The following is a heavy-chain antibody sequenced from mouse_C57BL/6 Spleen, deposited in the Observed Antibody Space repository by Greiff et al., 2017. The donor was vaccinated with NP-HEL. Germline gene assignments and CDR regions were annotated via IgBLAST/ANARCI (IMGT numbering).Heavy chain of an antibody. Sequence: QVQLKQPGAELVRPGSSVKLSCKASGYTFTSYWMHWVKQRPIQGLEWIGNIDPSDSETHYNQKFKDKATLTVDKSSSTAYMQLSSLTSEDSAVYYWARRLRYGSSYWYFDVWGTGTTVTVSS. CDR2: IDPSDSET. V-gene: IGHV1-52*01. D-gene: IGHD1-1*01. CDR1: GYTFTSYW. J-gene: IGHJ1*03. CDR3: ARRLRYGSSYWYFDV.